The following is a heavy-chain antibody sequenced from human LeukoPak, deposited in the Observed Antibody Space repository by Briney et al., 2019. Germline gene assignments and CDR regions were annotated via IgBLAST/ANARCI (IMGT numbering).Heavy chain of an antibody. D-gene: IGHD2-21*01. CDR2: INHSGST. Sequence: PSETLSLTCAVYGGSFSGYYWSWIRQPPGKGLEWIGEINHSGSTNYNPSLKSRVTISVDTSKNQFSLKLSSVTAADTAVYYCARLNCGGECYRRFNDAFDIWGQGTMVTVSS. J-gene: IGHJ3*02. CDR3: ARLNCGGECYRRFNDAFDI. CDR1: GGSFSGYY. V-gene: IGHV4-34*01.